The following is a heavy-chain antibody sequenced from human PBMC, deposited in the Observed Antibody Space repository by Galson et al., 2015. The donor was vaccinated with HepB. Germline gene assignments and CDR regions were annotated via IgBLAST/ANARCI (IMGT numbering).Heavy chain of an antibody. Sequence: CAISGDSVSSNSAAWNWIRQSPSRGLEWLGRTYYRSKWYNDYAVSVKSRITISPDTSKNQFSLQLNSVTPEDTAVYYCAREPGFYGSGSYYLEWGQGTLVTVSS. CDR1: GDSVSSNSAA. D-gene: IGHD3-10*01. CDR2: TYYRSKWYN. CDR3: AREPGFYGSGSYYLE. V-gene: IGHV6-1*01. J-gene: IGHJ4*02.